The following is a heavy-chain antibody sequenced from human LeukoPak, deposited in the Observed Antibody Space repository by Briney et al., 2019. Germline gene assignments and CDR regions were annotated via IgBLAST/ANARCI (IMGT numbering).Heavy chain of an antibody. CDR3: AKGDVDY. V-gene: IGHV3-23*01. J-gene: IGHJ4*02. CDR1: GFTFSSYA. Sequence: GGSLRLSCAASGFTFSSYAMTWVRQAPGKGLEWVSVISSSGGTTYYADSVKGRFTISRDNSKNTLYLQMNSPRAEDTAVYYCAKGDVDYWGQGTLLTVSS. CDR2: ISSSGGTT.